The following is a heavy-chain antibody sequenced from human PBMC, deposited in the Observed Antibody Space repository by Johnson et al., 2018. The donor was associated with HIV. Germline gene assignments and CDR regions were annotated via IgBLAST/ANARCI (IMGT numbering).Heavy chain of an antibody. V-gene: IGHV3-30*04. J-gene: IGHJ3*02. D-gene: IGHD1-26*01. CDR3: AREGTAEVVGATRGVDAFDI. CDR1: GFTFSQYA. CDR2: IPYDGSDK. Sequence: QVQLVESGGGLVQPGESLRLSCVASGFTFSQYAMHWVRQAPGKGLEWVSFIPYDGSDKYYTDSVKGRFTISRDNSKNTLYLQMNSLRAEDTAVYYCAREGTAEVVGATRGVDAFDIWGQGTMVTVSS.